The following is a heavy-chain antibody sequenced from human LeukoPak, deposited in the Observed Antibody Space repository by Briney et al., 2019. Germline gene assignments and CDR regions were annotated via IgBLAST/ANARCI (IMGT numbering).Heavy chain of an antibody. V-gene: IGHV1-24*01. CDR2: FDPEDGET. J-gene: IGHJ4*02. D-gene: IGHD6-19*01. Sequence: ASVKVSCKVSGYTLTELSMHWVRQPPGKGLEWMGGFDPEDGETIYAQKFQGRVTMTEDTSTDTAYMELSSLRSEDTAVYYCATALRLYSSGWYYFDYWGQGTLVTVSS. CDR3: ATALRLYSSGWYYFDY. CDR1: GYTLTELS.